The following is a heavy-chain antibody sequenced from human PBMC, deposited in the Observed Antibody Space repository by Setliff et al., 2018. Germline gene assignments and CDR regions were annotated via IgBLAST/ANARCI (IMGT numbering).Heavy chain of an antibody. V-gene: IGHV4-34*01. CDR1: GDSFSGYF. CDR2: IDQSGST. Sequence: SETLSLTCAVYGDSFSGYFWTWIRQPPGKGPEWIGDIDQSGSTNYNPSLKSRLTISVDTSKNQFSLNLNSATAADTAVYYCARDVYLYDSSGYYYEMAQWYFDLWGRGTLVTVSS. D-gene: IGHD3-22*01. CDR3: ARDVYLYDSSGYYYEMAQWYFDL. J-gene: IGHJ2*01.